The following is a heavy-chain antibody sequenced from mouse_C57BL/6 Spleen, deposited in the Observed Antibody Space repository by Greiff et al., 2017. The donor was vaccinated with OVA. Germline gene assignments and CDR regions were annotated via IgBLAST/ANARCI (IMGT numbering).Heavy chain of an antibody. CDR1: GYTFTSYT. V-gene: IGHV1-4*01. CDR2: INPSSGYT. Sequence: QVQLQQSGADLARPGASVKMSCKASGYTFTSYTMHWVKQRPGQGLEWIGYINPSSGYTKYNQKFKDKATLTADKSSSTAYMQLSSLTSEDAAVYYCAREGGSYYFDYWGQGTTLTVSS. J-gene: IGHJ2*01. D-gene: IGHD1-1*02. CDR3: AREGGSYYFDY.